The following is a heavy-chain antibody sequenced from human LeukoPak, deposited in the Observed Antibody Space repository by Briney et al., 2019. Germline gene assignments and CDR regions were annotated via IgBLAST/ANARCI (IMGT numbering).Heavy chain of an antibody. CDR2: IYYSGST. CDR1: GGSISSISYY. J-gene: IGHJ6*02. D-gene: IGHD2-15*01. CDR3: ARQRGLEENYYYGMDV. V-gene: IGHV4-39*01. Sequence: PSETLSLTCTVSGGSISSISYYWGWIRQPPGKGLEWIGSIYYSGSTYYNPSLKSRVTISVDTTKKQFSLKLSSVAAADTAVYYCARQRGLEENYYYGMDVWGQGTTVTVSS.